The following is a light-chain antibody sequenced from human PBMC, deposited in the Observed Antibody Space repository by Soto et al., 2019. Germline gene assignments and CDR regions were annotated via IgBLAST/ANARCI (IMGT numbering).Light chain of an antibody. CDR1: QSVSSN. CDR3: QQYNNWPIT. J-gene: IGKJ5*01. CDR2: GAS. V-gene: IGKV3-15*01. Sequence: EIVMTQSPATLSVSPGERATLSCRASQSVSSNLAWYQQKPGQAPRLLIYGASTRATGIPARFSGSGSGPEFTLTISSLQSEDFAVYYCQQYNNWPITFGQGTRLEI.